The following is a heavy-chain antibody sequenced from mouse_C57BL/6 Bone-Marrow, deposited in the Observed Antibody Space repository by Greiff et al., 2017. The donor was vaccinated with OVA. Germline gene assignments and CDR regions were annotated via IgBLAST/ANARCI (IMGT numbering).Heavy chain of an antibody. CDR3: ARSGDGHY. CDR1: GYTFTSYT. J-gene: IGHJ2*01. CDR2: INPSSGYT. V-gene: IGHV1-4*01. D-gene: IGHD2-3*01. Sequence: VQLKESGAELARPGASVKMSCKASGYTFTSYTMHWVKQRPGQGLEWIGYINPSSGYTKYNQKFKDKATLTADKSSSTAYMQLSSLTSEDSAVYYCARSGDGHYWGQGTTLTVSS.